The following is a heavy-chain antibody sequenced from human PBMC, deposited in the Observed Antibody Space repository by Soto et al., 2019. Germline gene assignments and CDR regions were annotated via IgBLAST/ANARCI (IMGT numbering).Heavy chain of an antibody. CDR1: GFTFSSYA. V-gene: IGHV3-23*01. J-gene: IGHJ3*02. CDR2: ISGSGGNT. D-gene: IGHD6-19*01. CDR3: AKRIIPVAGYDAFDI. Sequence: GSLRLSCAASGFTFSSYAMSWVRQAPGKGLEWVSGISGSGGNTYYADSVKGRFTISRDNSRNTLYLQMNSLRAEDTAVYYCAKRIIPVAGYDAFDIWGQGTMVTVSS.